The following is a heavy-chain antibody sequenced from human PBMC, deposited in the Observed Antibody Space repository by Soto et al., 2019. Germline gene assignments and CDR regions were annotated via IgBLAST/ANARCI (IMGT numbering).Heavy chain of an antibody. D-gene: IGHD2-15*01. J-gene: IGHJ4*02. CDR1: GGSITNNNYF. CDR2: AAYSGGT. V-gene: IGHV4-39*01. Sequence: SETLSLTCTVSGGSITNNNYFWGWIRQPPGKGLEWVGSAAYSGGTYYNPSLKSRVTISVDTSHNQFSLKLTSVTAADTAVYYCAKIPVGATSHSDFDSWGQGTLVTVSS. CDR3: AKIPVGATSHSDFDS.